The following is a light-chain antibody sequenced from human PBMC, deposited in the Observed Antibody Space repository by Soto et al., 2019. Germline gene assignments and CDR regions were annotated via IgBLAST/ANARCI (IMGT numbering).Light chain of an antibody. Sequence: QSALTQPASVSGSPGQSIAISCTGTSSYVGGYNYVSWYQQHPGKAPKLMIYDVTSRPSGVSDRFSGSKSGTTASLTISGLQAEDEADYYCCSYTSSTIYVFGTGTKLTVL. V-gene: IGLV2-14*03. J-gene: IGLJ1*01. CDR2: DVT. CDR3: CSYTSSTIYV. CDR1: SSYVGGYNY.